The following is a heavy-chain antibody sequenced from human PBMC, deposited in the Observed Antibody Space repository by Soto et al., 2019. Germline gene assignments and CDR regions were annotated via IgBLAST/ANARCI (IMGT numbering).Heavy chain of an antibody. V-gene: IGHV3-30-3*01. CDR3: AVDYGMDV. Sequence: QVQLVESGGGVVQPGRSLRLSCAASGITFSSYAMHWVRQAPGKGLEWVAVISYDGSNKYYADSVKGRFTISRDNSKNTLYLQMNSLRAEDTAVYYCAVDYGMDVWGQGTTVTVSS. CDR1: GITFSSYA. J-gene: IGHJ6*02. D-gene: IGHD2-2*01. CDR2: ISYDGSNK.